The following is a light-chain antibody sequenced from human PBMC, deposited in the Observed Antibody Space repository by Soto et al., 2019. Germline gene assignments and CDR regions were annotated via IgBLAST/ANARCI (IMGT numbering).Light chain of an antibody. CDR1: QSISSS. Sequence: DIVLTQSPATLSLSPGDRATLSCGASQSISSSLAWYQQKPGLAPKLLIYAASSMPTGIPDRFSGSGSGTDFTLTISRLEHEDFADYYCHQYNNWRTFGQGTRLEIK. J-gene: IGKJ5*01. V-gene: IGKV3D-20*01. CDR3: HQYNNWRT. CDR2: AAS.